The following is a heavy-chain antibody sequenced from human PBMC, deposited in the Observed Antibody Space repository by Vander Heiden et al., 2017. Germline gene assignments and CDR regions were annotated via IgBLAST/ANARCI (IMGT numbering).Heavy chain of an antibody. CDR3: SRDGPRKTRFGP. V-gene: IGHV3-7*03. CDR1: GFSLSDYW. CDR2: IKQDGSEK. Sequence: EVQLVESGGGLVQPGGSLTLSCVASGFSLSDYWMTWVRQAPGKGLEWVANIKQDGSEKNYADSVKGRFTISRDNARNSLYLQLNSLRVEETAFYYCSRDGPRKTRFGPWGQGTLVTVAS. J-gene: IGHJ5*02. D-gene: IGHD1-1*01.